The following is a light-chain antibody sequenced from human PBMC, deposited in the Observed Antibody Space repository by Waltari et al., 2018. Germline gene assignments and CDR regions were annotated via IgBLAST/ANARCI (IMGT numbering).Light chain of an antibody. V-gene: IGKV3-20*01. CDR1: QRVGSNY. CDR3: HQYATSTLT. J-gene: IGKJ1*01. Sequence: EIVMTQSPGTLTLSPGERATLSCRASQRVGSNYLAWYQRKPGQAPRLLVYGASNRATGIPDRFSGSGSGTDFTLTISRLEPQDFAVYYCHQYATSTLTFGQGTKVEI. CDR2: GAS.